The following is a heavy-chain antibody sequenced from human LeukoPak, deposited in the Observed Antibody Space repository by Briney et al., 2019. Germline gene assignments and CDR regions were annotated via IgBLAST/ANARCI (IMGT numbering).Heavy chain of an antibody. CDR2: ISYDGSNK. V-gene: IGHV3-30-3*01. Sequence: HPGGSLRLSCAASGFTFSSYAMQWVRQAPGKGLEWVAVISYDGSNKYYADSVKGRFTISRDNSKNTLYLQMNSLRAEDTAVYYCARESTGLAYYDSSGLDYWGQGTLVTVSS. CDR3: ARESTGLAYYDSSGLDY. J-gene: IGHJ4*02. CDR1: GFTFSSYA. D-gene: IGHD3-22*01.